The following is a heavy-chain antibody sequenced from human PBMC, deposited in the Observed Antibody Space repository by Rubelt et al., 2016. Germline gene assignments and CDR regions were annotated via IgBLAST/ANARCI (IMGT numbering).Heavy chain of an antibody. CDR3: ARRCDYFDY. CDR2: ISGSGTAM. Sequence: GLEWVLCISGSGTAMYYADSVKGRFTISRDNAKNSLYLQMNSLRVEDTAIYYCARRCDYFDYWGQGTLVPVSS. J-gene: IGHJ4*02. V-gene: IGHV3-11*01.